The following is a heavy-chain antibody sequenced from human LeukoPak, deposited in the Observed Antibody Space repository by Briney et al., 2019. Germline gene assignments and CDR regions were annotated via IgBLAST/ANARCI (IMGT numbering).Heavy chain of an antibody. CDR2: IRQDGIEN. CDR1: GFTPSGYW. D-gene: IGHD3-10*01. CDR3: ARGSSSPNVGNFDS. Sequence: GSPRLSSAASGFTPSGYWMRCVCDAPEKRLEWVSSIRQDGIENFSVDSVKGGFTISRDNAKTYRYLQMDSRQAEDTVVYYCARGSSSPNVGNFDSWGQGTLVIVSS. J-gene: IGHJ4*02. V-gene: IGHV3-7*04.